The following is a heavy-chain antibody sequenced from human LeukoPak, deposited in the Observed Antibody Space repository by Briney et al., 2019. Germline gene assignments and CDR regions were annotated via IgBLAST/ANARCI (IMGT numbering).Heavy chain of an antibody. J-gene: IGHJ3*02. CDR1: GFTLRNYW. D-gene: IGHD2-2*02. CDR3: ARIYCSRTNCDTWNAFDI. V-gene: IGHV3-7*01. CDR2: IKQDGSEK. Sequence: GGSLRLSCAASGFTLRNYWMSWVRRAPGKGLEWVANIKQDGSEKYYVDSVKGRFTISRDNAENSLSLQMNSLRVEDTAVYYCARIYCSRTNCDTWNAFDIWGQGTMVTGSS.